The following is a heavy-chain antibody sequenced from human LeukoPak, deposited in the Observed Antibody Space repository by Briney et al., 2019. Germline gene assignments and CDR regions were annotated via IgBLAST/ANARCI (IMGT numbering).Heavy chain of an antibody. CDR2: ITKGGATV. V-gene: IGHV3-48*03. CDR1: GFTLSNYE. D-gene: IGHD3-3*01. Sequence: PGVSLRLSCAPSGFTLSNYEMNWVRLTPGKGLEWISYITKGGATVLYAESVKGRFTISRDNANSSLYLQMNSLRAEDTAVYFCARLSVSITRRFDLWGQGTLVTVSS. J-gene: IGHJ5*02. CDR3: ARLSVSITRRFDL.